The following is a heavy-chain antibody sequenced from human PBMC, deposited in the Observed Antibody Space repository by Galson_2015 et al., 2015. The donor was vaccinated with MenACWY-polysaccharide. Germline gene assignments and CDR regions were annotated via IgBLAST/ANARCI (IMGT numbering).Heavy chain of an antibody. CDR3: ATHLDWAFDY. V-gene: IGHV3-7*01. CDR2: DGSGK. J-gene: IGHJ4*02. Sequence: DGSGKYYVDSMKGRFTISRDNVKNTLHLQVDSLRGEDTAVYYCATHLDWAFDYWGQGTLVTVSS. D-gene: IGHD3-9*01.